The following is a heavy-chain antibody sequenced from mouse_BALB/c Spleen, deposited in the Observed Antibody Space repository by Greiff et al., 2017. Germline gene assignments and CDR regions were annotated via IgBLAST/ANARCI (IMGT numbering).Heavy chain of an antibody. Sequence: QVQLKQSGAELMKPGASVKISCTATGYTFSSYWIEWVKQRPGHGLEWIGEILPGSGSTNYNEKFKGKATVTADTSSNTSYMQLSSLTSEDSAVYYWSRGDYLFDYWGQGTTLTVSS. D-gene: IGHD5-5*01. CDR2: ILPGSGST. CDR1: GYTFSSYW. J-gene: IGHJ2*01. V-gene: IGHV1-9*01. CDR3: SRGDYLFDY.